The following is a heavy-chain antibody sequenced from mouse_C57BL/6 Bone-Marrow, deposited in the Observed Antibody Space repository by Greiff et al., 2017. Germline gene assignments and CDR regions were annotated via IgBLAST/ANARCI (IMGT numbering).Heavy chain of an antibody. CDR3: ARGGDYVYAMDY. CDR1: GYSITSGYD. J-gene: IGHJ4*01. D-gene: IGHD2-4*01. V-gene: IGHV3-1*01. Sequence: EVKLQESGPGMVKPSQSLSLTCTVTGYSITSGYDWHWIRHFPGNKLEWMGYISYSGSTNYNPSLKSRISITHDTSKNHFFLKLNSVTTEDTATYYCARGGDYVYAMDYWGQGTSVTVSS. CDR2: ISYSGST.